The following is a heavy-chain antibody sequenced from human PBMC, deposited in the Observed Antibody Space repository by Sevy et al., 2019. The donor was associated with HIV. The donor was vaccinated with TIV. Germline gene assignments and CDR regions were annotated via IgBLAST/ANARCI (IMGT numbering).Heavy chain of an antibody. Sequence: SETLSLTCAVYGGSFSGYYWSWIRQPPGKGLEWIGEINHSGSTNYNPSLKSRVTISVDTSKNQFALKLSSVTAADTAVYYCARAFRRGGYNYPLAYWGQGTLVTVSS. CDR2: INHSGST. J-gene: IGHJ4*02. V-gene: IGHV4-34*01. D-gene: IGHD5-12*01. CDR1: GGSFSGYY. CDR3: ARAFRRGGYNYPLAY.